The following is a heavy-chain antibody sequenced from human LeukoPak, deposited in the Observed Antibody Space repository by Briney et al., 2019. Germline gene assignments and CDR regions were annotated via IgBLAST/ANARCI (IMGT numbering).Heavy chain of an antibody. CDR3: ARDSSITMIVVVASPRFDY. D-gene: IGHD3-22*01. CDR1: GYTFTSYG. Sequence: ASVKVSCKASGYTFTSYGISWVRQAPGQGLEWMGWISAYNGNTNYAQKLQGRVTMTTDTSTSTAYMELRSLRSDDTAVYYCARDSSITMIVVVASPRFDYWGQGTLVTVSS. J-gene: IGHJ4*02. V-gene: IGHV1-18*01. CDR2: ISAYNGNT.